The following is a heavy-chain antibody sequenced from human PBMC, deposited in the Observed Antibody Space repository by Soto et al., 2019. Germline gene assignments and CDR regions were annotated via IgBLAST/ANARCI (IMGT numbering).Heavy chain of an antibody. Sequence: QVQLQESGPGLVKPSETLSLTCTVSGGSVSSGSYYWSWIRQLPGKELEWIGYIYYSGSTNYNPCLKIRFNISVDTSKYQFSLKWYSVTAADTAVYYCATVPMSLGHNYGSSSWVDPWGQGALDTVSS. V-gene: IGHV4-61*01. CDR3: ATVPMSLGHNYGSSSWVDP. CDR1: GGSVSSGSYY. J-gene: IGHJ5*02. D-gene: IGHD5-18*01. CDR2: IYYSGST.